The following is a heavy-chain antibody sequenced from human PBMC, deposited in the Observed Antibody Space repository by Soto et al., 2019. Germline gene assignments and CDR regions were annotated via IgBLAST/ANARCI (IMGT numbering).Heavy chain of an antibody. CDR2: IYYSGST. CDR1: GGSISSGGYY. Sequence: SETLSLTCTVSGGSISSGGYYWSWIRQHPGKGLEWIGYIYYSGSTYYNPSLKSRVTISVDTSKNQFSLKLSSVTAADTAVYYCARGGYYGSGSYYNWFDPWGQGTLVTVSS. D-gene: IGHD3-10*01. CDR3: ARGGYYGSGSYYNWFDP. J-gene: IGHJ5*02. V-gene: IGHV4-31*03.